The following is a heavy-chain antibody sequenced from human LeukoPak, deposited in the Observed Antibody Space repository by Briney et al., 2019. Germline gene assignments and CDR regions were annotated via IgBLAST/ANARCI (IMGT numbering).Heavy chain of an antibody. CDR1: GGSFSGYY. CDR3: ARVLEGSSGQHWYFDL. J-gene: IGHJ2*01. V-gene: IGHV4-34*01. Sequence: SETLSLTCAVYGGSFSGYYWSWIRQPPGKGLEWIGEINHSGSTNCNPSLKSRVTISVDTSKNQFSLRLSSVTAADTAVYYCARVLEGSSGQHWYFDLWGRGTLVTVSS. D-gene: IGHD6-19*01. CDR2: INHSGST.